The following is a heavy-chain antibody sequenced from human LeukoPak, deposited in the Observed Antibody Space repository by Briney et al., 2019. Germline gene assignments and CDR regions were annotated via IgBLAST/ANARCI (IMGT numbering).Heavy chain of an antibody. J-gene: IGHJ4*02. D-gene: IGHD6-13*01. V-gene: IGHV1-18*01. CDR1: VCTYTSYG. CDR2: ISAYNGNT. Sequence: ASVKVSCMASVCTYTSYGIRWVRQAPGQGLEWMGWISAYNGNTNYAQTLHGRVTMTTGTSTSKGHMELSSLGSDDTAVYYCARGPGGIAADGFDYWGQGTLVTVSS. CDR3: ARGPGGIAADGFDY.